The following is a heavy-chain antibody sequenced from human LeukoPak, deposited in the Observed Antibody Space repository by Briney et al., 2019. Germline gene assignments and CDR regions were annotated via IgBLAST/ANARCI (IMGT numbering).Heavy chain of an antibody. Sequence: SETLSLTCTVSGGSISSYYWSWIRQPAGKGLEWIGRIYTSGSTNYNPSLKSRVTMSVDTSKNQFSLKLSSVTAADTAVYYCARDSSRTWWLSVYFDYWGQGALVTVSS. CDR1: GGSISSYY. D-gene: IGHD2-8*02. CDR3: ARDSSRTWWLSVYFDY. CDR2: IYTSGST. J-gene: IGHJ4*02. V-gene: IGHV4-4*07.